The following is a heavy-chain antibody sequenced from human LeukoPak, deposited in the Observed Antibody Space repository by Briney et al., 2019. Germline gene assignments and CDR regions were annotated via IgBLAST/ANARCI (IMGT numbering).Heavy chain of an antibody. CDR2: INWNGGST. Sequence: RPGGSLRLSCAASGFTFDDYGMSWVRQAPGKGLEWVSGINWNGGSTGYADSVKGRFTISRDNAKNSLYLQMNGLRAEDTALYYCARDLPWEPYGDYWGQGTLVTVSS. CDR1: GFTFDDYG. V-gene: IGHV3-20*04. J-gene: IGHJ4*02. D-gene: IGHD1-14*01. CDR3: ARDLPWEPYGDY.